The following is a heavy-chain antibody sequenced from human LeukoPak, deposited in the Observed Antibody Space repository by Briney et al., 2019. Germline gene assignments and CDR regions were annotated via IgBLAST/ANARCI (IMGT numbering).Heavy chain of an antibody. V-gene: IGHV4-4*07. CDR2: IYTSGSI. Sequence: SETLSLTCTVSGGSIRSYYWSWIRQPAGKGLEWIGRIYTSGSIDYNPSLKSRVTLSVDTSENQFSLKLSSVTAADTAVYYCARESKPAYNWFDPWGQGTLVTVSS. CDR1: GGSIRSYY. J-gene: IGHJ5*02. CDR3: ARESKPAYNWFDP.